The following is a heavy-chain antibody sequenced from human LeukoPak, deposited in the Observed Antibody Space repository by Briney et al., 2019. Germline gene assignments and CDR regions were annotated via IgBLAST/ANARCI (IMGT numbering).Heavy chain of an antibody. CDR1: GFTFGDYA. J-gene: IGHJ4*02. D-gene: IGHD3-3*01. CDR3: TRVARFLEWLYDY. V-gene: IGHV3-49*03. CDR2: IRSKAYGGTT. Sequence: GGSLGLSCTASGFTFGDYAMSWFRQAPGKGLEWVGFIRSKAYGGTTEYAASVKGRFTISRDDSKSIAYLQMNSLKTEDTAVYYCTRVARFLEWLYDYWGQGTLVTVSS.